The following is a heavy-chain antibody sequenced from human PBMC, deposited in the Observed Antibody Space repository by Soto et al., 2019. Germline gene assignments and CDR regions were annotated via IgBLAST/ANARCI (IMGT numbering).Heavy chain of an antibody. CDR1: GFTFSSYD. D-gene: IGHD3-22*01. CDR2: IGTAGDT. V-gene: IGHV3-13*01. CDR3: ARGTQGYYDSSGSDFDY. J-gene: IGHJ4*02. Sequence: VQLVESGGGLVQPGGSLRLSCAASGFTFSSYDMHWVRQATGKGLEWVSAIGTAGDTYYPGSVKGRFTISRENAKNSLYLQMNSLRAEDTAVYYCARGTQGYYDSSGSDFDYWGQGTLVTVSS.